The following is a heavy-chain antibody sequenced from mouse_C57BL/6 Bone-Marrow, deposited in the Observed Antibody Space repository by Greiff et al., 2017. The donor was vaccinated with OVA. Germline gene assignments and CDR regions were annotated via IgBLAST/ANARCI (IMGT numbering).Heavy chain of an antibody. CDR2: LYPRSGNT. V-gene: IGHV1-81*01. Sequence: QVQLKESGAELARPGASVKLSCKASGYTFTSYGISWVKQRTGQGLEWIGELYPRSGNTYYNEKFKGKATLTADKSSSTAYMELRSLTSEDSAVYFCAREGGLLSLYYYAMDYWGQGTSVTVSS. D-gene: IGHD2-10*01. CDR1: GYTFTSYG. J-gene: IGHJ4*01. CDR3: AREGGLLSLYYYAMDY.